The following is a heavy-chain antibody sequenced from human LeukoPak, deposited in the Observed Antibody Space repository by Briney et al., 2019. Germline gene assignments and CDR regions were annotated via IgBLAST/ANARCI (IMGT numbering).Heavy chain of an antibody. CDR2: ISYDGSNK. CDR1: GFTFSSYG. J-gene: IGHJ6*02. Sequence: GGSLRLSCAASGFTFSSYGMHWVRQAPGKGLEWVAVISYDGSNKYYADSVKGRFTISRDNSKNTLYLQMNSLRAEDTAVYYCAKDMAASGGMDVWGQETTVTVSS. D-gene: IGHD1-26*01. CDR3: AKDMAASGGMDV. V-gene: IGHV3-30*18.